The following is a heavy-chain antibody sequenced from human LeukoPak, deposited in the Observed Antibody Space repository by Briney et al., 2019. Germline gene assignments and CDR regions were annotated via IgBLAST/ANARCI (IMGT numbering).Heavy chain of an antibody. Sequence: GGSLRLSCAASGFTFSSYAMNWVRQAPGKGLEWVSAISGSGGSTYYADSVKGRFTISRDNSKNTLYLQMNSLRAEDTAVYYCAKGSDFWSGHSGYWGQGTLVTVSS. D-gene: IGHD3-3*01. CDR2: ISGSGGST. J-gene: IGHJ4*02. CDR1: GFTFSSYA. V-gene: IGHV3-23*01. CDR3: AKGSDFWSGHSGY.